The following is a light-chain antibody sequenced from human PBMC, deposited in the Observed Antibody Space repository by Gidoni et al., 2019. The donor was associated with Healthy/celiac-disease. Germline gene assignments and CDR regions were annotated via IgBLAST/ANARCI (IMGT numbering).Light chain of an antibody. V-gene: IGKV3-20*01. CDR1: QSVSSSY. CDR2: GAS. CDR3: QQYGSSPLT. Sequence: EIVLTQSPGTLSLSPGERATLSCRASQSVSSSYLAWYQQKPGQAPRLLIYGASSRATGIPDRFSGSGSGTDFILTISRLEPEDFAVYYCQQYGSSPLTFAGGTKVEIK. J-gene: IGKJ4*01.